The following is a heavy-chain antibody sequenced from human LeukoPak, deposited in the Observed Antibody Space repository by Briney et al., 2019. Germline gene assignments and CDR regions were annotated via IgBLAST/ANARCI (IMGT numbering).Heavy chain of an antibody. CDR2: IKQGGREE. CDR3: ARDNGGWFDS. D-gene: IGHD3-10*01. CDR1: EFIFSDYW. J-gene: IGHJ5*01. Sequence: GGSLRLSRVASEFIFSDYWMSWVRQAPGKGLERVANIKQGGREEKYVGSVKGRFAISRDDAKSTLYLQMDSLSGDDTAVYYCARDNGGWFDSWGRGTLVTVSS. V-gene: IGHV3-7*03.